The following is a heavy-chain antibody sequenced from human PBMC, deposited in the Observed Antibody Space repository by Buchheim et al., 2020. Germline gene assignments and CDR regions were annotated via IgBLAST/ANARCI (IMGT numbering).Heavy chain of an antibody. CDR2: ISYDGRNK. D-gene: IGHD6-19*01. CDR1: GFTFSSYA. CDR3: ARDLISAWGWYYRYYYYGMDV. Sequence: QVQLVESGGGVVQHGRSLRLSCAASGFTFSSYAMHWVRQAPGKGLEWVAVISYDGRNKYYADSVKGRFTISRDNSKNTLYLQMNSLRAEDTAVNYCARDLISAWGWYYRYYYYGMDVWGQGTT. V-gene: IGHV3-30*04. J-gene: IGHJ6*02.